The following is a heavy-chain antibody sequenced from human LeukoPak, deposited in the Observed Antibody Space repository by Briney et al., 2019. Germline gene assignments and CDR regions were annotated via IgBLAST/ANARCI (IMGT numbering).Heavy chain of an antibody. J-gene: IGHJ3*02. Sequence: GGSLRLSCAASGFTSSSYVMSGVRQAPGKGLEWVSASSGSGSITYYADSVKGRFTISRDNSNNTLYLQMNSLRAEDTAVYYCAKDLSSGYYDAFDIWGQGTMVTVSS. CDR3: AKDLSSGYYDAFDI. CDR2: SSGSGSIT. V-gene: IGHV3-23*01. D-gene: IGHD3-22*01. CDR1: GFTSSSYV.